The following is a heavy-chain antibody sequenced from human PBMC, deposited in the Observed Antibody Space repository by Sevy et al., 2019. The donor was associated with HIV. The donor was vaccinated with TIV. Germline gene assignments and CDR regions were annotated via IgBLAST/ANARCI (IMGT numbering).Heavy chain of an antibody. V-gene: IGHV3-21*01. J-gene: IGHJ4*02. D-gene: IGHD3-10*02. CDR2: ISGSGSYI. Sequence: GGSLRLSCAASGFAFSTYSMNWVRQAPGKGLEWVSSISGSGSYIYYADSVQGRGAISRYNAKSSLYLQMNSLRAEDMAVYYCVREAANVRYFDYWGQGTLVTVSS. CDR1: GFAFSTYS. CDR3: VREAANVRYFDY.